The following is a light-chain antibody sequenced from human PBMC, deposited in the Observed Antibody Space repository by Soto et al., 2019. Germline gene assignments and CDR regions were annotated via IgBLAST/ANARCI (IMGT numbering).Light chain of an antibody. CDR1: QSVSSN. Sequence: EIVMTQSPATLSVSPGERATLSCRASQSVSSNLAWYQQRPGQPPRLHIYGASTRATGIPARFSGSGSGTEFTLTISSLQSEDFAVYYCQQYSKWPLFTFGPGTRVDIK. CDR2: GAS. CDR3: QQYSKWPLFT. V-gene: IGKV3-15*01. J-gene: IGKJ3*01.